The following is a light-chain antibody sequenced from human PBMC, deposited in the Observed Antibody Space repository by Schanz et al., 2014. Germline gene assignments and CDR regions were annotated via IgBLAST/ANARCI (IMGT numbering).Light chain of an antibody. V-gene: IGLV8-61*01. CDR3: VLYMGSGSWV. Sequence: QTVVTQEPSFSVSPGGTVTLTCGLSSGSVSTNYYPSWYQQTPGQAPRTLMHNTNTRSSGVPDRFSGSILGSKAALTITGAQADDESDYYCVLYMGSGSWVFGGGTKLTVL. J-gene: IGLJ3*02. CDR1: SGSVSTNYY. CDR2: NTN.